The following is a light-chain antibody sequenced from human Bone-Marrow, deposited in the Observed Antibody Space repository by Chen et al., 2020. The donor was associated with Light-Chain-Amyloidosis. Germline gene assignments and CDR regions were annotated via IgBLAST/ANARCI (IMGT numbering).Light chain of an antibody. CDR1: NIGSTS. CDR2: DDS. J-gene: IGLJ3*02. V-gene: IGLV3-21*03. Sequence: SYVLTQPSSVSGAPGKTAKIACGGNNIGSTSVHWYQQTPGQAPLLVVYDDSDRPSGIPERLSGSNSGNTATLTISRVEAGDEADYYCQVWDRSSDRPVFGGGTKLTVL. CDR3: QVWDRSSDRPV.